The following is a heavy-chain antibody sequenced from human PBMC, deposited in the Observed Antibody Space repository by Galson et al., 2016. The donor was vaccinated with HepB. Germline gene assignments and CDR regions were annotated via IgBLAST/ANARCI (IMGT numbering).Heavy chain of an antibody. CDR3: ARDREYSGVSGIATHI. Sequence: TLSLTCTVSGGSISSGPYHWSWIRQPAGKGLEWIGRIYTSGSTNYNPSLNSRVTISLDTSKNQFSLRLSSVTAADTAVYYCARDREYSGVSGIATHIWGQGTMVTVSS. D-gene: IGHD5-12*01. CDR1: GGSISSGPYH. V-gene: IGHV4-61*02. J-gene: IGHJ3*02. CDR2: IYTSGST.